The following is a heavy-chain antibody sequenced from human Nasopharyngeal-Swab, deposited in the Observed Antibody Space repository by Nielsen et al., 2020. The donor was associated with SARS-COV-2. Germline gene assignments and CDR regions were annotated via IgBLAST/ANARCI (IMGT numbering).Heavy chain of an antibody. CDR2: ISSSGSTR. Sequence: GGSLRLSCAASGFTFSSYEMNWVRQAPRKGLEWVSYISSSGSTRYYADSVKGRFTISRDNAKNSLYLQMNSLRAEDTAVYYCARDYCSSTSCYDYWGQGTLVTVSS. D-gene: IGHD2-2*01. CDR3: ARDYCSSTSCYDY. CDR1: GFTFSSYE. V-gene: IGHV3-48*03. J-gene: IGHJ4*02.